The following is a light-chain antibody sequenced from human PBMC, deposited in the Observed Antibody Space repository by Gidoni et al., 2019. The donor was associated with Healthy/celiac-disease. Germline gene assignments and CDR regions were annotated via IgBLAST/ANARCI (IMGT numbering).Light chain of an antibody. CDR3: QHYNTASPWI. CDR1: QSIRDW. J-gene: IGKJ1*01. CDR2: KAS. Sequence: DIQMTQPPSTLSASLGDRVTITCRASQSIRDWLAWYQQKPGKAPNLLIYKASSLETGVPSRFSGSGSGTEFTLTISSLQPDDFATYYCQHYNTASPWIFGQGTKVEIK. V-gene: IGKV1-5*03.